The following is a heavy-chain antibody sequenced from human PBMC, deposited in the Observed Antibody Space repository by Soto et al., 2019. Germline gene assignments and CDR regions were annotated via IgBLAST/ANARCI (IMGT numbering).Heavy chain of an antibody. Sequence: SETLSLTCAVYGGSVSSGIYYWGWIRQPPGKGLEWIAEISHSGRIHFNPSLKSRVTISVDTSKNQFSLKMSSVTAADTALYYCARVERGTATTVIDAFDIWGQGTMVTVSS. CDR3: ARVERGTATTVIDAFDI. V-gene: IGHV4-34*01. J-gene: IGHJ3*02. D-gene: IGHD1-1*01. CDR1: GGSVSSGIYY. CDR2: ISHSGRI.